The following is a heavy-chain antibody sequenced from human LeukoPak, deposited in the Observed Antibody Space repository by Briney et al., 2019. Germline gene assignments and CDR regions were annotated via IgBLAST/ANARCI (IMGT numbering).Heavy chain of an antibody. J-gene: IGHJ4*02. V-gene: IGHV1-18*01. CDR1: GYTFTSYG. CDR3: ARDRKGYSSARQDY. D-gene: IGHD6-19*01. CDR2: ISAYNGNT. Sequence: ASVKVSFKASGYTFTSYGISWVRQDPGQGLEWMGWISAYNGNTNYAQKLQGRVTMTTDTSTSTAYMELRSLRSDDTAVYYCARDRKGYSSARQDYWGQGTLVTVSS.